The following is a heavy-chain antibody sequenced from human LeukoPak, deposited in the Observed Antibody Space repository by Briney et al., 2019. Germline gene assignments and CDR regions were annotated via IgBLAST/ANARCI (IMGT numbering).Heavy chain of an antibody. CDR2: IYYSGST. Sequence: SETLSLTCTVSGGSISSGGYYWSWIRQHPGKGLEWIGYIYYSGSTYYNPSLKSRVTISVDTSKNQFSLKLSSVTAADTAVYYRARALSIAAPPGGYWGQGTLVTVSS. CDR1: GGSISSGGYY. CDR3: ARALSIAAPPGGY. D-gene: IGHD6-6*01. J-gene: IGHJ4*02. V-gene: IGHV4-31*03.